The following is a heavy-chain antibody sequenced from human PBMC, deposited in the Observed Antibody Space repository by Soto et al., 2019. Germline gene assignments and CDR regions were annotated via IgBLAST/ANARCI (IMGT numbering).Heavy chain of an antibody. CDR3: ARDASETGFDY. Sequence: SETLSLTCTVSGGSISSYYWSWIRQPPGKGLEWIGYIYYSGSTNYNPSLKSRVTISVDTSKNQFSLKLSSVTAADTAVYYCARDASETGFDYWDQGTLVTVSS. V-gene: IGHV4-59*01. CDR1: GGSISSYY. D-gene: IGHD1-1*01. J-gene: IGHJ4*02. CDR2: IYYSGST.